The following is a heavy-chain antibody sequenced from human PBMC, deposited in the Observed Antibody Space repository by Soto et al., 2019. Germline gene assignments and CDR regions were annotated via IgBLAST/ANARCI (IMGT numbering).Heavy chain of an antibody. CDR1: GGSISSYY. CDR3: ARVWGGAFDI. J-gene: IGHJ3*02. CDR2: IYYSGST. Sequence: QVQLQESGPGLVKPSETLSLTCTVSGGSISSYYWSWIRQPPGKGLEWIGYIYYSGSTNYNPSLKSRVTRSVDTSKTQFALKLSSVTAAGTAVYYCARVWGGAFDIWGQGTMVTVSS. V-gene: IGHV4-59*01. D-gene: IGHD3-10*01.